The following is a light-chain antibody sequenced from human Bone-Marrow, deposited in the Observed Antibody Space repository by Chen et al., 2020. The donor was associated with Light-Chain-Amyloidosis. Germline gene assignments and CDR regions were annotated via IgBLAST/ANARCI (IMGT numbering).Light chain of an antibody. Sequence: NFMLHQPHSVSAYPGKTVIITCPRSSGSIATNYVQWYQQRPGSSPTTVIYEDDQRPSGVPDRFSGSIDRSSNSASLTISGLKTEDEADYYCQSYQGSSQGVFGGGTKLTVL. CDR3: QSYQGSSQGV. V-gene: IGLV6-57*01. CDR1: SGSIATNY. CDR2: EDD. J-gene: IGLJ3*02.